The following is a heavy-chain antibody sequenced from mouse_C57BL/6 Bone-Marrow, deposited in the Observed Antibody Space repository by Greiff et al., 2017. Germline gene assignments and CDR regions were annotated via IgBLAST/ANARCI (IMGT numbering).Heavy chain of an antibody. CDR2: IDPSDSYT. CDR3: ARRAYDGYYWFAY. CDR1: GYTFTSYW. Sequence: QVQLQQPGAELVMPGASVKLSCKASGYTFTSYWMHWVKQRPGQGLEWIGEIDPSDSYTNYNQKFKGKSTLTVDKSSSTAYMQRSSLTSEDSAVYYCARRAYDGYYWFAYWGQGTLVTVSA. V-gene: IGHV1-69*01. J-gene: IGHJ3*01. D-gene: IGHD2-3*01.